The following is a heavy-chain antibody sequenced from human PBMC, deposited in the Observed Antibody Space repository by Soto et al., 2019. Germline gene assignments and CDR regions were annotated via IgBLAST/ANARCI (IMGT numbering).Heavy chain of an antibody. V-gene: IGHV3-48*04. CDR1: GFPFSSYL. CDR2: ISSSGSTI. J-gene: IGHJ4*02. Sequence: PGGSLRLSCAASGFPFSSYLMILVRPAPGKGLEWVSYISSSGSTIYYADSVKGRFTISRDNAKNSLYLQMNSLRAEDTAVYYCARDSSIFGAAGYWGQGTLVTVSS. D-gene: IGHD3-3*01. CDR3: ARDSSIFGAAGY.